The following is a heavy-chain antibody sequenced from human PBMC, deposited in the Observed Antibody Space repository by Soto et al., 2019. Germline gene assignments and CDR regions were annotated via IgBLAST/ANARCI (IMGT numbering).Heavy chain of an antibody. CDR3: ATFTFGRPFDT. J-gene: IGHJ3*02. CDR2: ISGSGFST. CDR1: GFTFNTYA. V-gene: IGHV3-23*01. D-gene: IGHD3-16*01. Sequence: PGGSLRLSCAASGFTFNTYATSWVRQAPGQGLEWVSAISGSGFSTYYADSVKGRFSISSDSSKNTLFLQMNSLRADDTAVYFCATFTFGRPFDTWGQGTMVTV.